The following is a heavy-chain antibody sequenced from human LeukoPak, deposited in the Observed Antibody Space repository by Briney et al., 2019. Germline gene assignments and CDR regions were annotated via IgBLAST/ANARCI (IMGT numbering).Heavy chain of an antibody. V-gene: IGHV3-30-3*01. CDR1: GFTFSNYV. CDR2: VSYDGSNK. D-gene: IGHD5-24*01. Sequence: GGSLRLSCAASGFTFSNYVMHWVRQAPGKGLEWVAVVSYDGSNKYYADSVKGRFTISRDNSKNTLYLQMNSLRAEDTAVYYCARDPALDGYNPTPLTFDYWGQGTLVTVSS. CDR3: ARDPALDGYNPTPLTFDY. J-gene: IGHJ4*02.